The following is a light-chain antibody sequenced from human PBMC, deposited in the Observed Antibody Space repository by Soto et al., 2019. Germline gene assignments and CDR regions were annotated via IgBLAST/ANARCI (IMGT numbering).Light chain of an antibody. CDR3: QTWDTGIQV. J-gene: IGLJ2*01. CDR2: LNSDGSH. Sequence: QPVLTQSPSASASLGASVKLTCTLSSRHSNYAIAWHQQQPEKGPRYLMKLNSDGSHSKGDGIPDRFSGSSSGAERYLTISSLQSEDEADYYCQTWDTGIQVFGGGTKLTVL. CDR1: SRHSNYA. V-gene: IGLV4-69*01.